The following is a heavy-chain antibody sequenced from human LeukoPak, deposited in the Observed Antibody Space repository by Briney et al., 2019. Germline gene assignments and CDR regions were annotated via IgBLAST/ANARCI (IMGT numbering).Heavy chain of an antibody. V-gene: IGHV4-34*01. D-gene: IGHD2-8*02. J-gene: IGHJ6*02. Sequence: SETLSLTCAVYGGSFSGYYWSRIRQPPGKGLEWIGEINHSGSTNYNPSLKSRVTISVDTSKSQFSLRLSSVTAADTAVYYCARVRLVNSYYYYGMDVWGQGTTVTVSS. CDR3: ARVRLVNSYYYYGMDV. CDR1: GGSFSGYY. CDR2: INHSGST.